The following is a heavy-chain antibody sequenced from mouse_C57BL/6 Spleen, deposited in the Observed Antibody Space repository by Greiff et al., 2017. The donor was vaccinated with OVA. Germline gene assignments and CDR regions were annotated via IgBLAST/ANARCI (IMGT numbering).Heavy chain of an antibody. D-gene: IGHD4-1*01. CDR1: GYAFSSSW. Sequence: QVQLKQSGPELVKPGASVKISCKASGYAFSSSWMNWVKQRPGKGLEWIGRIYPGDGDTNYNGKFKGKATLTADKSSSTAYMPLSSLTSEDSAVYFCARSKLTGTRYCDVWGTGTTVTVSS. CDR3: ARSKLTGTRYCDV. V-gene: IGHV1-82*01. J-gene: IGHJ1*03. CDR2: IYPGDGDT.